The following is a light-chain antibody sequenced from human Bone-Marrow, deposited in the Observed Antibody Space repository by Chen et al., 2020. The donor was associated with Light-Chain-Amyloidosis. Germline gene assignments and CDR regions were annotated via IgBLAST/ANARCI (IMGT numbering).Light chain of an antibody. CDR1: DLPTKY. V-gene: IGLV3-25*03. CDR3: QSADSSGTYEVI. J-gene: IGLJ2*01. CDR2: RDT. Sequence: SYELTQPPSVSVSPGQTARITCSGDDLPTKYAYWYQQKPGQAPVLVIHRDTERRSGISERFSGSSSGKTATLTISGVQAEDEDDYHCQSADSSGTYEVIFGGGTKLTVL.